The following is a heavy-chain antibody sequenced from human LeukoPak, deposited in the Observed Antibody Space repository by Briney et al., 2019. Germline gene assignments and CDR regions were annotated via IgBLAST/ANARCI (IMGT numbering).Heavy chain of an antibody. D-gene: IGHD3-10*01. Sequence: KTSETLSLTCTVSGGSISTYYWSWIRQPPGKGLEWIGYIYHTGSTSCNPSLKSRVTISVDLSKNQFSLKLNSVTAADTAVYYCAKLWFGEIRNSRLMELDYWGQGTLVTVSS. CDR3: AKLWFGEIRNSRLMELDY. CDR1: GGSISTYY. V-gene: IGHV4-59*04. CDR2: IYHTGST. J-gene: IGHJ4*02.